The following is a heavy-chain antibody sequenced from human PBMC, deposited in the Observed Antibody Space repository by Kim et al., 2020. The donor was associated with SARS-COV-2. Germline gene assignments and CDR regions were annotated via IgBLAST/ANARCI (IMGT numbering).Heavy chain of an antibody. D-gene: IGHD4-17*01. CDR1: GFTFSSYG. Sequence: GGSLRLSCAASGFTFSSYGMHWVRQAPGKGLEWVAVIWYDGSNKYYADSVKGRFTISRDNSKNTLYLQMNSLRAEDTAVYYCARDRVPRHSTVTDYWGQGTLVTVSS. CDR3: ARDRVPRHSTVTDY. J-gene: IGHJ4*02. V-gene: IGHV3-33*01. CDR2: IWYDGSNK.